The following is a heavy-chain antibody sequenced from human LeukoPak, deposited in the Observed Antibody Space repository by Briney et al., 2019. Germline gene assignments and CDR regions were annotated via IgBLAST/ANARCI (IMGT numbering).Heavy chain of an antibody. CDR1: GGSISSYY. CDR3: ARGAYYFDY. Sequence: NPSETLSLTCTVSGGSISSYYWSWIRQPPGKGLEWIGYIYYSGSTNYNPSLKSRVTISVDTSKNQFSLKLSSVTAADTAVYYCARGAYYFDYWGQGTLVTVSS. V-gene: IGHV4-59*01. CDR2: IYYSGST. J-gene: IGHJ4*02.